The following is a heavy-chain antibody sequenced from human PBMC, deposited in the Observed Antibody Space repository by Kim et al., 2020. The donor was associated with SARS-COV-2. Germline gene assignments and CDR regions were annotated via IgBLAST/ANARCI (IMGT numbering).Heavy chain of an antibody. J-gene: IGHJ4*02. CDR1: GYTFTSYC. CDR3: ARDGRSVDYYFDY. V-gene: IGHV1-3*01. Sequence: ASVKVSCKASGYTFTSYCLHWVRQAPGQSLEWMGWIDVDNTNTNYSENFQGRVTISRDTSATTVYIELSSLRSEDKAVYYCARDGRSVDYYFDYWGQGTLVTVSS. CDR2: IDVDNTNT.